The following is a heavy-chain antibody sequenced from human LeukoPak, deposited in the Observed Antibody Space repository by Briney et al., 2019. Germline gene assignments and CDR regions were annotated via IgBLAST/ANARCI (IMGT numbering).Heavy chain of an antibody. D-gene: IGHD3-22*01. J-gene: IGHJ4*02. V-gene: IGHV1-8*01. CDR3: ARGLYYYDSSGSQATDY. CDR2: MNPNSGNT. Sequence: ASVKVSCKASGYTFTSYDINWVRQATGQGLEWMGWMNPNSGNTGYAQKFQGRVTMTGNTSISTAYMELSSLRSEDTAVYYCARGLYYYDSSGSQATDYWGQGTLVTVSS. CDR1: GYTFTSYD.